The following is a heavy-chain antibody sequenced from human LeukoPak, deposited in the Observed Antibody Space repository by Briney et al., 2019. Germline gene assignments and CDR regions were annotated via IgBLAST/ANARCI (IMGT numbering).Heavy chain of an antibody. CDR3: VRGVGGSSYLDY. V-gene: IGHV3-74*01. CDR1: GFTFSDHW. D-gene: IGHD3-16*01. CDR2: IKTDGSWT. Sequence: PGGSLRLSCAASGFTFSDHWMHWVRQVPGKGLVWVSRIKTDGSWTNDADSVKGRFTTSRDNAENTLYLQMNSLRVEDTAVYYCVRGVGGSSYLDYWGQGALVTVSS. J-gene: IGHJ4*02.